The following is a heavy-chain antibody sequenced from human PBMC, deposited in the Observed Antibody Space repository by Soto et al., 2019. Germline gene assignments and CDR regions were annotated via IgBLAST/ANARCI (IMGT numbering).Heavy chain of an antibody. CDR1: GGSISGGGYS. CDR3: ARGQVVAAQH. D-gene: IGHD2-15*01. CDR2: IYHSGST. Sequence: SETLFLTCAVSGGSISGGGYSWSWIRQPPGKGLEWIGYIYHSGSTYYNPSLKSRVTISVDRSKNQFSLKLSSVTAADTAVYYCARGQVVAAQHWGQGTLVTVSS. J-gene: IGHJ4*02. V-gene: IGHV4-30-2*01.